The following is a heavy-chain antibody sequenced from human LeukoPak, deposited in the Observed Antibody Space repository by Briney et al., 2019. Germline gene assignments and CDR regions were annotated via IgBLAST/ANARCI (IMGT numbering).Heavy chain of an antibody. CDR2: ISSSSAYT. CDR1: GFTFSSYA. J-gene: IGHJ6*02. V-gene: IGHV3-11*03. D-gene: IGHD1-26*01. CDR3: ARPGGSFYGMDV. Sequence: GGSLRLSCAASGFTFSSYAMSWVRQAPGKGLEWVSYISSSSAYTNYADSVKGRFTISRDNAKNSLYLQMNSLRAEDTAVYYCARPGGSFYGMDVWGQGTTVTVSS.